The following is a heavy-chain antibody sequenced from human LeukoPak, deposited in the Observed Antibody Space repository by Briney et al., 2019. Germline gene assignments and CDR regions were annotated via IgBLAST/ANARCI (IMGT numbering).Heavy chain of an antibody. CDR1: GGTFSSYA. J-gene: IGHJ6*03. CDR3: AVTGLYNYYYYYYMDV. Sequence: SVKVSCKASGGTFSSYAISWVRQAPGQGLEWMGRIIPIFGAANYAQKFQGRVTITTDESTSTAYMELSSLRSEDTAVYYCAVTGLYNYYYYYYMDVWGKGTTVTVSS. D-gene: IGHD7-27*01. V-gene: IGHV1-69*05. CDR2: IIPIFGAA.